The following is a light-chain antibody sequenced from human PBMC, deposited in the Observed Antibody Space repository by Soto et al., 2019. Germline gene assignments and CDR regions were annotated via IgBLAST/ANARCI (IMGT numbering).Light chain of an antibody. V-gene: IGKV3-15*01. J-gene: IGKJ2*01. CDR1: QSITSN. Sequence: EIVMTQSPATLSVSPGERATLSCRASQSITSNLAWYQQKPGQAPRLLIFAASARATGVPARFSASGSGTEFTLTISSLQSDDYEVYYCHLYNIRPYTFGQGTKLE. CDR2: AAS. CDR3: HLYNIRPYT.